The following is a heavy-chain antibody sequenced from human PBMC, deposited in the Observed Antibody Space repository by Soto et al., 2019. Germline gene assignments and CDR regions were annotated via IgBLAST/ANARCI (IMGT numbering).Heavy chain of an antibody. V-gene: IGHV3-30-3*01. CDR3: ASHPRDSSGYWYYFDY. CDR2: ISYDGSNK. Sequence: GGSLRLSCAASGFTFSSYAMHWVRQAPGKGLEWVAVISYDGSNKYYADSVKGRFTISRDNAKNSLYLQMNSLRAEDTAVYYCASHPRDSSGYWYYFDYWGQGTLVTVS. J-gene: IGHJ4*02. D-gene: IGHD3-22*01. CDR1: GFTFSSYA.